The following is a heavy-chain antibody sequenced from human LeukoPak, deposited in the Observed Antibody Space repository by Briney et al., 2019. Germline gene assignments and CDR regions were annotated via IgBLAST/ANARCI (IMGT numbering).Heavy chain of an antibody. CDR1: GYTFTNYYG. CDR2: VSAYNGNT. D-gene: IGHD2-15*01. CDR3: AREMRYCSGGDCRKGGNWFDP. V-gene: IGHV1-18*01. J-gene: IGHJ5*02. Sequence: ASVKVSCKASGYTFTNYYGITWVRQAPGQGLEWMGWVSAYNGNTNYAQKVQGRVTMTTDRSTGTAYMELRSLRSDDTAVYYCAREMRYCSGGDCRKGGNWFDPWGQGTLVTVSS.